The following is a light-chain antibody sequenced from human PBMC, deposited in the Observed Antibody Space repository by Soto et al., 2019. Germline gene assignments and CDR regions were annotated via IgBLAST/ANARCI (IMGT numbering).Light chain of an antibody. CDR1: QSVSSSY. CDR2: GAS. V-gene: IGKV3-15*01. CDR3: QQYNNWPDT. J-gene: IGKJ1*01. Sequence: EIVLTQSPCTLSLSPGERATLSCRASQSVSSSYLAWYQQKPGQAPRLLIYGASSRATGTPARFSGSGSGTEFTLTISSLQSDDFAIYYCQQYNNWPDTFGQGTKVDIK.